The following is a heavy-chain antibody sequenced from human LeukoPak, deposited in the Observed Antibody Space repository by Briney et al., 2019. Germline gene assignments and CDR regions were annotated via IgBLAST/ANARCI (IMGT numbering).Heavy chain of an antibody. CDR3: ASQSTGN. CDR2: ISYDGSNK. D-gene: IGHD5/OR15-5a*01. V-gene: IGHV3-30-3*01. Sequence: PGRSLRLSCAASGFTFSSYAMHWVRQAPGKGLEWVAVISYDGSNKYYADSVKGRFTISRDNSKNTLYLQMNSLRAEDTAVYYCASQSTGNWGQGTLVTVSS. CDR1: GFTFSSYA. J-gene: IGHJ4*02.